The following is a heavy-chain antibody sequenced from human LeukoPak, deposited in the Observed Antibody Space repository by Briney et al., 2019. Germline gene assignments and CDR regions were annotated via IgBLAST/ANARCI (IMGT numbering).Heavy chain of an antibody. CDR3: AKEGRSLQTY. CDR2: IKEDGTET. D-gene: IGHD5-24*01. J-gene: IGHJ4*02. CDR1: GLTFSSYS. Sequence: GGSLRLSCAASGLTFSSYSMNWVRLAPGKGLEWVANIKEDGTETYYVDSVKGRFTISRDNAKNSLYLQMNSLRVEDTAVYYCAKEGRSLQTYWGQGTLVTVSS. V-gene: IGHV3-7*03.